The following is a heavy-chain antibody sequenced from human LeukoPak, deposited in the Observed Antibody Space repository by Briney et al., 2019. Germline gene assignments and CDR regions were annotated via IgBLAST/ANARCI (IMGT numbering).Heavy chain of an antibody. Sequence: GGSLRLSCAASGFTFSSYAMSWVRQAPGKGLEWVSAISGSGGSTYYADSVKGRFTISRDNSKNTLYLQMNSLRAEDTAVYYCARGVVATITFDYWGQGTLVTVSS. V-gene: IGHV3-23*01. CDR3: ARGVVATITFDY. CDR2: ISGSGGST. CDR1: GFTFSSYA. D-gene: IGHD5-12*01. J-gene: IGHJ4*02.